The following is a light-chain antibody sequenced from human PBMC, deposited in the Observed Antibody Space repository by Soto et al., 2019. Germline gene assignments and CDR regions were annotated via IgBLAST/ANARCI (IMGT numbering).Light chain of an antibody. CDR3: HQYGSSPWT. CDR1: QSVSSGS. J-gene: IGKJ1*01. V-gene: IGKV3-20*01. Sequence: EIVLTQSPGTLSLSPGESATLSCRASQSVSSGSLAWYQQNPGQAPRLLIFGASGRATGIPDRFSGSGSGRDFTLTISRVEAEDFAVYYCHQYGSSPWTFGQGTKVEVK. CDR2: GAS.